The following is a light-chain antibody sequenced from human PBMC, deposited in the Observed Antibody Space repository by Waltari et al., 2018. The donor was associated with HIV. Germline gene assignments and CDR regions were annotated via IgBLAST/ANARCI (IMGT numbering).Light chain of an antibody. CDR3: SSRDSSGDQRV. CDR1: SLRTNY. J-gene: IGLJ1*01. Sequence: SDELTQAPDVSVALGQTVKITCQGDSLRTNYASWYQQKPGQAPVVVIYGKNSRPSGIPDRFAASGSGNTASLTISVTQAEDEGTYFCSSRDSSGDQRVFGPGTWVAV. CDR2: GKN. V-gene: IGLV3-19*01.